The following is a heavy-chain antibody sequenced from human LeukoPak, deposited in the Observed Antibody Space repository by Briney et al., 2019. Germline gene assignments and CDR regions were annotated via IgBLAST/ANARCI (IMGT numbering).Heavy chain of an antibody. V-gene: IGHV3-7*01. CDR1: GFTFSSYW. J-gene: IGHJ5*02. CDR2: IKQDGSEK. CDR3: ARDTYYGSGSYYIRDWFDP. D-gene: IGHD3-10*01. Sequence: GGSLRLSCAASGFTFSSYWMSWVRQAPGKGLEWVANIKQDGSEKYYVDSVKGRFTISRDNAKNSLYLQMNSLRAEDTAVYYCARDTYYGSGSYYIRDWFDPWGQGTLVTVSS.